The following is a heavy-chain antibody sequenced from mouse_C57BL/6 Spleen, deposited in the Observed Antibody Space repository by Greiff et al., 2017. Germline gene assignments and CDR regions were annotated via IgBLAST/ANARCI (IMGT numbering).Heavy chain of an antibody. Sequence: QVQLQQSGPELVKPGASVKLSCKASGYTFTSYDINWVKQRPGQGLEWIGWIYPRDGSTKYHENFKGKATLTVDTSSSTAYMELHSLTSEDSAVYFCARRGVRLLPYYLDDWGQGTTLTASS. D-gene: IGHD5-1*01. V-gene: IGHV1-85*01. J-gene: IGHJ2*01. CDR1: GYTFTSYD. CDR2: IYPRDGST. CDR3: ARRGVRLLPYYLDD.